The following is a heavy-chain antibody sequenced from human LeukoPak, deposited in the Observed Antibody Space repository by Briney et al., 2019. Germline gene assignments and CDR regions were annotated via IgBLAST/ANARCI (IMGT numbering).Heavy chain of an antibody. V-gene: IGHV3-74*01. Sequence: GGSLRLSCAASGSYWMHWVRQAPGQGLVWVSHINSDGSWTSYADSVKGRFTISRDNSKNTLYLQMNSLRAEDTAVYYCARDKEQWLASYLDYWGQGTLVTVSS. CDR3: ARDKEQWLASYLDY. CDR1: GSYW. J-gene: IGHJ4*02. D-gene: IGHD6-19*01. CDR2: INSDGSWT.